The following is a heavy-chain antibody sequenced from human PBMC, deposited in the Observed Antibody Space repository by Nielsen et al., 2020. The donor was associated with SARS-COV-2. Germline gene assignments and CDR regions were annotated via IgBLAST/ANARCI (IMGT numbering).Heavy chain of an antibody. CDR3: ARDLELLTNYYALDY. J-gene: IGHJ4*02. CDR2: IDSGGSST. CDR1: GFTFSCYW. V-gene: IGHV3-74*01. D-gene: IGHD3-9*01. Sequence: GESLKISCAASGFTFSCYWMYWVRQAPGKGLVWVSEIDSGGSSTNYLDSVKGRFTISRDNAKNTLYLQMNNLRVEDTAVYYCARDLELLTNYYALDYWGQGTLVTVSS.